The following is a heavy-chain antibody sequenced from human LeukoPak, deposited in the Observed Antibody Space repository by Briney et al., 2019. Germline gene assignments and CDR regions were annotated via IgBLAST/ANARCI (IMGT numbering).Heavy chain of an antibody. CDR3: ALRTSYKTFDF. Sequence: SGPTLVNPTQTLTLTCTFSGFSLSTSGVGVGWIRQPPGEALEWLALIYWDDNKHYSPSLESRLTIIKDTSKNQVVLTLTNMDPVDTATYYCALRTSYKTFDFWGQGALVTVSS. CDR2: IYWDDNK. CDR1: GFSLSTSGVG. J-gene: IGHJ4*02. V-gene: IGHV2-5*02. D-gene: IGHD2-2*01.